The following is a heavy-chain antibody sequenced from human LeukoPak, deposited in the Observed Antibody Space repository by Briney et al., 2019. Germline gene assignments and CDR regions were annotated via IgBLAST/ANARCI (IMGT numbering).Heavy chain of an antibody. D-gene: IGHD4-23*01. J-gene: IGHJ4*02. CDR2: IASDGSST. CDR3: ARGRPHGNDY. V-gene: IGHV3-74*01. Sequence: SGGSLRLSCAASGCTFSSYWMNWVRQAPGKGLVWVSRIASDGSSTTYADSVKGRFSISRDNAKNTLYLQMNSLRVEDTAAYYCARGRPHGNDYWGQGTLVTVSS. CDR1: GCTFSSYW.